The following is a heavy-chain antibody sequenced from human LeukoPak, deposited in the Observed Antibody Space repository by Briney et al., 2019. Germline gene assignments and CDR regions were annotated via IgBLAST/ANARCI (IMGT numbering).Heavy chain of an antibody. CDR2: IGTARDP. J-gene: IGHJ4*02. CDR3: TREFEGSFDF. V-gene: IGHV3-13*05. Sequence: PGGTLSLSCAASGFTFRSYDRHWVRQVPGKGLEGVSSIGTARDPFYPAYVKGQFTISRENAKNSLYLQMNSLRVGDTAVYYCTREFEGSFDFWGQGTLVTVSS. CDR1: GFTFRSYD.